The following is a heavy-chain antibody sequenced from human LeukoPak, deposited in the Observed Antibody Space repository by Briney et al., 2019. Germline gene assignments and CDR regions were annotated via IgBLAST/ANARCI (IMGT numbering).Heavy chain of an antibody. D-gene: IGHD2-2*03. Sequence: VASVKVSCKASGYTFTSYAIHWVRQAPGQRLEWMGWINADNGNTKYSQNFQGRVTITRDTSATTAYMELCSLRSEDTAVYYCARSWIEDYYYGMDVWGKGTSVTVSS. CDR3: ARSWIEDYYYGMDV. CDR1: GYTFTSYA. CDR2: INADNGNT. J-gene: IGHJ6*04. V-gene: IGHV1-3*01.